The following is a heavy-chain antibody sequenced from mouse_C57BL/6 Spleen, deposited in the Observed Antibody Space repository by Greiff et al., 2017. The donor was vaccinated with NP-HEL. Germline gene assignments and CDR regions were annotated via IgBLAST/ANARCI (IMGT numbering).Heavy chain of an antibody. CDR1: GYAFSSSW. Sequence: QVQLKESGPELVKPGASVKISCKASGYAFSSSWMNWVKQRPGKGLEWIGRIYPGDGDTNYNGKFKGKATLTADKSSSTAYMQLSSLTSEDSAVYFCARYGNYYWGQGTTRTVSS. V-gene: IGHV1-82*01. J-gene: IGHJ2*01. CDR3: ARYGNYY. D-gene: IGHD2-1*01. CDR2: IYPGDGDT.